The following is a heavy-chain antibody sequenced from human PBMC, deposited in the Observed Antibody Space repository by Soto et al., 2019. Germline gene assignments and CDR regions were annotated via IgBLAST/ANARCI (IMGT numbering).Heavy chain of an antibody. CDR1: GFTFSDYY. Sequence: QVQLVESGGGLVKPGGSLRLSCAASGFTFSDYYMSWIRQAPGKGLEWVSYISHGSTTIYYTDSVKGRFTISRDNAKNSLYLQMNSLRAKDTAVYYCARDRAYPDAFDIWGQGTMVTVSS. CDR3: ARDRAYPDAFDI. J-gene: IGHJ3*02. CDR2: ISHGSTTI. V-gene: IGHV3-11*01.